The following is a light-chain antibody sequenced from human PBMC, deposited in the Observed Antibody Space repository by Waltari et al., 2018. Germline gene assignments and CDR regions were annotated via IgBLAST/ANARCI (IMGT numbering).Light chain of an antibody. V-gene: IGLV3-21*02. CDR1: TIGSQS. CDR3: QVWDSGSGRPQVI. Sequence: SYVLTQPPSVSVAPGQTAIITCGGDTIGSQSVHWYQQRAGQAPVLVVHDDNDRPSGIPERLSGSNSGNTATLTISRVEAGDEADFYCQVWDSGSGRPQVIFGGGTRLTVL. J-gene: IGLJ2*01. CDR2: DDN.